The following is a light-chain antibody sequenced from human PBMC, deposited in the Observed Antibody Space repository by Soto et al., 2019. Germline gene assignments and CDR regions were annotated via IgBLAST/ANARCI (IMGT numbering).Light chain of an antibody. J-gene: IGLJ1*01. CDR3: AAWDDSLSGLYV. CDR2: KNN. CDR1: SSNIGSNY. V-gene: IGLV1-47*01. Sequence: QSALTQPPSVSGTPGQRVTISCSGSSSNIGSNYVYWYQQLPGTAPKLLIYKNNQRPSGGPDRFSGSKSGTSASLAISGLRSEDEADYYCAAWDDSLSGLYVFGTGTKVTVL.